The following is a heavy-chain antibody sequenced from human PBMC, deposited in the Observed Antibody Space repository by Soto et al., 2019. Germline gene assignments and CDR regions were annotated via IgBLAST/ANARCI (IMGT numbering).Heavy chain of an antibody. CDR2: IYHSGST. CDR1: GGSISSGGYS. CDR3: ARVGGVYGDYYGMDV. Sequence: SETLSLTCAVSGGSISSGGYSWSWIRQPPGKGLEWVGYIYHSGSTYYNPSLKSRVTISVDRSKNQFSLKLSSVTAADTAVYYCARVGGVYGDYYGMDVWGQGTTVTVSS. J-gene: IGHJ6*02. D-gene: IGHD2-8*01. V-gene: IGHV4-30-2*01.